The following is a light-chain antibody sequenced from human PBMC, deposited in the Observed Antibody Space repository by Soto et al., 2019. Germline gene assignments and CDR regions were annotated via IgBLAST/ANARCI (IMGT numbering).Light chain of an antibody. Sequence: EVVLTQSPVTLSLSPGERATLSCRASQSFRGLLAWYQQKPGQAPRLLIYDAYNRATGIPPRFSGSGSGTDFTVTISSLEPDDSAVYYCHQLQMWQIKFGKGTRREI. CDR1: QSFRGL. CDR2: DAY. V-gene: IGKV3-11*01. CDR3: HQLQMWQIK. J-gene: IGKJ5*01.